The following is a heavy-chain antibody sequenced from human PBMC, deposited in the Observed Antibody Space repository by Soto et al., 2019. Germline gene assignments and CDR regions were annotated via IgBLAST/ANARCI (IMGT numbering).Heavy chain of an antibody. J-gene: IGHJ4*01. V-gene: IGHV1-46*02. CDR2: INTSTGGT. CDR3: ARRGVDYASPGEY. Sequence: CKTSGYTLNYYYIHWVRQAPRQGLEWMGIINTSTGGTRYAQKFQGRVNMTRDTSTSTVHMELSSLNSEDTAVYYCARRGVDYASPGEYWG. CDR1: GYTLNYYY. D-gene: IGHD3-10*01.